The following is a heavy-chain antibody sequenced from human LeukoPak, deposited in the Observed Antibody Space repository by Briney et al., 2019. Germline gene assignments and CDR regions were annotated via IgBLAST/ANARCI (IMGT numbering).Heavy chain of an antibody. CDR1: GFIFSSYA. J-gene: IGHJ4*02. CDR2: LSGSGIST. V-gene: IGHV3-23*01. D-gene: IGHD3-10*01. CDR3: AKRPVRGVILTYFDY. Sequence: PGGSLRLSCAASGFIFSSYAMSWVRQAPRKGLEWVSSLSGSGISTYYADSVKGRFTISRDNSKNTLYLQMNSLRAEDTAVYYCAKRPVRGVILTYFDYWGQGTLVTVSS.